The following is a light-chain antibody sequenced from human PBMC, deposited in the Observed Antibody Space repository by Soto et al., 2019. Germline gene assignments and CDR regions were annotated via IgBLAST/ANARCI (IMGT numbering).Light chain of an antibody. Sequence: EVVLTQSPGTLSLSPGERATLSCRTSQTVSSSFLAWYQQKPGQAPRLLMFDAHNRATDIPDRFSGSGSGTDFTLTIGSLEPEDFAVYYCQQFGSLGTFGQGTKVDIK. CDR3: QQFGSLGT. V-gene: IGKV3-20*01. CDR1: QTVSSSF. CDR2: DAH. J-gene: IGKJ1*01.